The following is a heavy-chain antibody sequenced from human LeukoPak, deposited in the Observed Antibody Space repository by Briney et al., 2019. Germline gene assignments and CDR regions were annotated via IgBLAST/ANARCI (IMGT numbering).Heavy chain of an antibody. V-gene: IGHV1-3*03. Sequence: GASVKVSCKASGYTFTSYAMHWVRQAPGQRLEWMGWINAGNGNTKYSQEFQGRVTMTRDTSTSTVYMELSSLRSEDTAVYYCARGGRNYGSSGYYYGAFDIWGQGTMVTVSS. CDR3: ARGGRNYGSSGYYYGAFDI. J-gene: IGHJ3*02. CDR2: INAGNGNT. CDR1: GYTFTSYA. D-gene: IGHD3-22*01.